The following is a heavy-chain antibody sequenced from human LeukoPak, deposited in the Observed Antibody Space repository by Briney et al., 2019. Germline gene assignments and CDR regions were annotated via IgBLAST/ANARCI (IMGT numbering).Heavy chain of an antibody. D-gene: IGHD3-16*01. V-gene: IGHV4-4*07. Sequence: SETLSLTCTVSGGSISSYHWSWIREPAGKGLEWIGRIYTSGNTNYNPSLKSRVTMSVDTSKNQFSLKLSSVTAADTAVYYCARVGDYALKDWGQGTLVTVSS. CDR1: GGSISSYH. CDR2: IYTSGNT. J-gene: IGHJ4*02. CDR3: ARVGDYALKD.